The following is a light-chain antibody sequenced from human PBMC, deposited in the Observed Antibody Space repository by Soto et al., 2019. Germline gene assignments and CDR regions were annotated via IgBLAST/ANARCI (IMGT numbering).Light chain of an antibody. CDR3: SSSTTSSTFV. J-gene: IGLJ1*01. V-gene: IGLV2-14*01. CDR2: EVS. CDR1: TSDVGVYNY. Sequence: QSALTQPASVSGSPGQSITISCTGTTSDVGVYNYVSWYQQHPGKAPKLMIYEVSNRPSGVSNRFSGSKSGNTASLAISGXQAEDESDYYCSSSTTSSTFVFGTGTKSPS.